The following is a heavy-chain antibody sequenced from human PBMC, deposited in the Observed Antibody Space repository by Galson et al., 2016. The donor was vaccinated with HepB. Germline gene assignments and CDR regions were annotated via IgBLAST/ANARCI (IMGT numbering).Heavy chain of an antibody. CDR3: AKDLTWGSGQYSHKVYYYYGMDV. CDR1: GFDFGTYA. D-gene: IGHD3-10*01. Sequence: SLRLSCAASGFDFGTYALNWVRQAPGKGLEWVSAINGRGGSTYYIDSVKGRFTISRDNSNNTLYLQMNSLTAEDTAIYYCAKDLTWGSGQYSHKVYYYYGMDVWGRGTTVTVSS. CDR2: INGRGGST. J-gene: IGHJ6*02. V-gene: IGHV3-23*01.